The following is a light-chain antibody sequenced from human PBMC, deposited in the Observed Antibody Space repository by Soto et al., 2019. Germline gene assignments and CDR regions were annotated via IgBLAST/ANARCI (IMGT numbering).Light chain of an antibody. CDR3: QQYNSYT. J-gene: IGKJ1*01. CDR1: QRISSW. Sequence: DIQMTQSPASLSASVGDRVTITCRASQRISSWLAWYQQKPGKAPKLLIYDASSLESGVPSRFSGSGSGTEFTLTISSLQPDDFATYYCQQYNSYTFGQGTKVE. V-gene: IGKV1-5*01. CDR2: DAS.